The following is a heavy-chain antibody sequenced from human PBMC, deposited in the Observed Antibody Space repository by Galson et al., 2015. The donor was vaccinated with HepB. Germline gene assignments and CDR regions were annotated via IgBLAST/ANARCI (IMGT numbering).Heavy chain of an antibody. V-gene: IGHV3-9*01. CDR3: TKDKVFYSTFPYYFDF. Sequence: SLRLSCAASGFKFNDYGMHWVRQAPGKGLEWVSGISWSGESIGYADSVKGRFTISRDNAKKSLFLQMNSLRSDDTALYYCTKDKVFYSTFPYYFDFWGQGTLVTVSS. CDR1: GFKFNDYG. J-gene: IGHJ4*02. CDR2: ISWSGESI. D-gene: IGHD6-13*01.